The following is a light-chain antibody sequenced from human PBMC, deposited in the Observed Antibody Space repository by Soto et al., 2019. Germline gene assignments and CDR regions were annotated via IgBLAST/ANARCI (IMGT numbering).Light chain of an antibody. Sequence: QSVLTQPRSVSGSPGQSVAISCTGTSSNLGAYNYVSWYQQHPGKAPTLIIYDVSKRPSGVPDRFSGSKSGNTSSLTISGIQAVDEGDNYSCSYAVSFAVFGEQAKFTVL. V-gene: IGLV2-11*01. CDR3: CSYAVSFAV. CDR1: SSNLGAYNY. J-gene: IGLJ2*01. CDR2: DVS.